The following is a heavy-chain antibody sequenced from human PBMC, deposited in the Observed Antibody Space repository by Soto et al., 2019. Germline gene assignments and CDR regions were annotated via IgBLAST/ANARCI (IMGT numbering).Heavy chain of an antibody. CDR1: GGSMNSYF. CDR2: IYYSGST. Sequence: SETLSLTYSGAGGSMNSYFWRWIRQSPGKKLERIGYIYYSGSTNYNPSLKRRVTISVDTSKNQFSMNLRSVTDADTAVYYCARWRQRHGGFDYWGQATLVPVS. D-gene: IGHD1-1*01. J-gene: IGHJ4*02. V-gene: IGHV4-59*01. CDR3: ARWRQRHGGFDY.